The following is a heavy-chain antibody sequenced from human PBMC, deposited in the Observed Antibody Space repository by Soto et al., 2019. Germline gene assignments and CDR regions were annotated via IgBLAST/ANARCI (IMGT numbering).Heavy chain of an antibody. V-gene: IGHV3-30*18. CDR1: GFSFSNSG. CDR2: ISYDGSNK. J-gene: IGHJ4*02. CDR3: AKDRGKIYFDY. Sequence: GGSLRLSCAASGFSFSNSGMHWVRQAPGKGLEWVAFISYDGSNKYYADSVKGRFTISRDNSKNTLYLQMNSLSAEDTAVYYCAKDRGKIYFDYWGQGTLVTVSS.